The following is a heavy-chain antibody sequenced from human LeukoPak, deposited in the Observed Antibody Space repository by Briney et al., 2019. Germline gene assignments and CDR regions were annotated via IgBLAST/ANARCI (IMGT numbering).Heavy chain of an antibody. CDR1: GFTFSSYS. D-gene: IGHD2-2*01. Sequence: AGSLRLSCAASGFTFSSYSMNWVRQAPGKGLEWVSSISSSSSYIYYADSVKGLFTISRDNAKNSLYLQMTSLRAEDPAVYYSAYCSSTSCYGGGDYYFDYWGQGTLVTVSS. V-gene: IGHV3-21*01. J-gene: IGHJ4*02. CDR2: ISSSSSYI. CDR3: AYCSSTSCYGGGDYYFDY.